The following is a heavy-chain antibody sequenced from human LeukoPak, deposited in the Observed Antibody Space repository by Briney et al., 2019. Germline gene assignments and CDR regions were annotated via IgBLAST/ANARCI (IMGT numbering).Heavy chain of an antibody. J-gene: IGHJ4*02. CDR2: IKEDGTQK. CDR1: GLIFSAAW. Sequence: GGSLRLSCAASGLIFSAAWMNWVRQAPGKGPEWVANIKEDGTQKYYVDSVRGRFTISRDNAENSLYLQMNSLRDEDTAVYYCAKTGERDYWGRGTLVTVSS. V-gene: IGHV3-7*01. D-gene: IGHD7-27*01. CDR3: AKTGERDY.